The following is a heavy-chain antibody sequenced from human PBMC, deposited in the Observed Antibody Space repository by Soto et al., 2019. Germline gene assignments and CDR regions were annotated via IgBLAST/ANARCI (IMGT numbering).Heavy chain of an antibody. CDR1: GGSISSYY. D-gene: IGHD3-16*01. CDR2: IDTSGTT. V-gene: IGHV4-4*07. Sequence: SETLSLTCTVSGGSISSYYCSWVRQSAGKGLEWIGRIDTSGTTNYNPSLRSLVTMSADASKNQFSLNLSSVTAADTAVYLCARGPRGYVYYHGMDVWGQGTTVTVSS. CDR3: ARGPRGYVYYHGMDV. J-gene: IGHJ6*02.